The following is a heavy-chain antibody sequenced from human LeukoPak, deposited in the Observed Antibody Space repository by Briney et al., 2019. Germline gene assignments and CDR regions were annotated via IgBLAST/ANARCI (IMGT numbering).Heavy chain of an antibody. CDR2: ISGTGDST. V-gene: IGHV3-23*01. CDR3: AANYGGKGDFDY. D-gene: IGHD4-23*01. Sequence: GGSLRLSCAASGFSFTSYAMTWVRQAPGKGLEWVSSISGTGDSTNYADSVKGRLTISRDNSKNTLYLQMNGLRAEDTAVYYCAANYGGKGDFDYWGQGTLVTVSS. CDR1: GFSFTSYA. J-gene: IGHJ4*02.